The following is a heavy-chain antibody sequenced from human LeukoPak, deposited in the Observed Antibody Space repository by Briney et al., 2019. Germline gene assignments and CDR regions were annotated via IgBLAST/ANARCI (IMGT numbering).Heavy chain of an antibody. D-gene: IGHD3-22*01. CDR2: ISGSGGST. CDR3: AKRTDSSGYYYVDY. Sequence: GGSLRLSCAASGFTFSSYAMSWVRQAPGKGLEWVSAISGSGGSTYYADSVKGRFTISRDNSKNTLYLQMNSLRAEDTAVYYCAKRTDSSGYYYVDYWGQGTLVTVSS. J-gene: IGHJ4*02. CDR1: GFTFSSYA. V-gene: IGHV3-23*01.